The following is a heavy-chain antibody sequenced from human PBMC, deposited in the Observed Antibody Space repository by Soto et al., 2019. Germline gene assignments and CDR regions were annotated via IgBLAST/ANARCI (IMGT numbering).Heavy chain of an antibody. V-gene: IGHV3-74*01. D-gene: IGHD6-19*01. CDR1: GFTFSTYW. CDR3: ARGIAVFGSPNWFDP. CDR2: ITSDGSVT. Sequence: GGSLRLSCAASGFTFSTYWMHWVRQAPGKGLVWVSRITSDGSVTGYADSVKGRFTISRDNAKNTLYLQMNSLSPEDTAVYYCARGIAVFGSPNWFDPWGRGTLVTVSS. J-gene: IGHJ5*02.